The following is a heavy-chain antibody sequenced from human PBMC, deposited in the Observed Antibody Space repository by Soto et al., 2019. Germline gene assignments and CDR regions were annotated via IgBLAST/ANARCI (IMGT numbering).Heavy chain of an antibody. Sequence: EVQLVESGGGLIQPGGSLRLSCAASGFTVSSNYMSWVRQAPGKGLEWVSVIYSGGSTYYADSVKGRFTISRDNSKNTLYLQMNSLRAEDTAVYYCARDVILGADGGNPRAIWGQGTMVTVSS. J-gene: IGHJ3*02. CDR3: ARDVILGADGGNPRAI. V-gene: IGHV3-53*01. CDR2: IYSGGST. D-gene: IGHD2-15*01. CDR1: GFTVSSNY.